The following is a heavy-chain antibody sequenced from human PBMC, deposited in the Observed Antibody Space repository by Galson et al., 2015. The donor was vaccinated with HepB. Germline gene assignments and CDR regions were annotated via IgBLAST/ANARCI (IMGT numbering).Heavy chain of an antibody. CDR2: IIPFLDIT. CDR1: GGTFMNYA. V-gene: IGHV1-69*04. J-gene: IGHJ6*03. CDR3: ARDRMFGDLIPGYMDV. Sequence: SVKVSCKASGGTFMNYAFSWVRQAPGQGLEWVGRIIPFLDITNYAQNVQGRVTITADKSTDTLYMDLSSLRSEDTAVYYCARDRMFGDLIPGYMDVWGKGTTVTVSS. D-gene: IGHD3-10*02.